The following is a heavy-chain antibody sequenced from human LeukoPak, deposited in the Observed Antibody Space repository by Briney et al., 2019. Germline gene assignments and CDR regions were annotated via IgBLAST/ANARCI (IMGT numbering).Heavy chain of an antibody. CDR3: ARDSRRIAAAGGPGY. CDR2: FSSSGSTI. J-gene: IGHJ4*02. Sequence: PGGSLRLSCAASGFTFSDYYMSWIRQAPGKGLEWVSYFSSSGSTIYYADSVKGRFTISRDNAKNSLYLQMNSLRAEDTAVYYCARDSRRIAAAGGPGYWGQGTLVTVSS. V-gene: IGHV3-11*04. D-gene: IGHD6-13*01. CDR1: GFTFSDYY.